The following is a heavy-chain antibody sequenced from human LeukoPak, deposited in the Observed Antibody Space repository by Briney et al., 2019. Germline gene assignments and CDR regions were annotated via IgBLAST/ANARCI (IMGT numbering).Heavy chain of an antibody. CDR2: IYYTGTT. Sequence: SETLSLTCTVFGGSMNINNYYWAWIRQPPGKGLEWIGSIYYTGTTYYNPSLNYRVTISVDTSKNQFSLRLTSVTAADTAVYYCASGREGSTDYWGQGTLVTVSS. J-gene: IGHJ4*02. D-gene: IGHD1-26*01. CDR3: ASGREGSTDY. V-gene: IGHV4-39*07. CDR1: GGSMNINNYY.